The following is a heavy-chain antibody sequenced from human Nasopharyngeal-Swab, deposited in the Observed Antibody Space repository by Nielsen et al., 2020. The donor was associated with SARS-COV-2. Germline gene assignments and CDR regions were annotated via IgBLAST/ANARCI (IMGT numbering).Heavy chain of an antibody. Sequence: ASVKVSCKASGYTFTSYGISWVRQAPGQGLEWMGWISAYNGNTNYAQKLQGRVTMTTDTSTSTAYMELRSLRSDDTAVYYCARGPISGYSGYRKYDYWGQGTLATVSS. CDR1: GYTFTSYG. V-gene: IGHV1-18*01. CDR2: ISAYNGNT. D-gene: IGHD5-12*01. J-gene: IGHJ4*02. CDR3: ARGPISGYSGYRKYDY.